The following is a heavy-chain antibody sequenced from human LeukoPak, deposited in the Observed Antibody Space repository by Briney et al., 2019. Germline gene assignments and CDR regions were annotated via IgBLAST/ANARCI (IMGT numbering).Heavy chain of an antibody. CDR1: GDSVSSNSAA. J-gene: IGHJ6*03. D-gene: IGHD1-20*01. Sequence: SQTTSLTCAISGDSVSSNSAAWNWIRQSPSRGLEWLGRTYYRSKGYNDYAIYVKSRITINPDTSKNQFSLQLNSVTPEATAVYYCARDGVTGRETRGYYYYMDVWGKGTTVTVSS. V-gene: IGHV6-1*01. CDR3: ARDGVTGRETRGYYYYMDV. CDR2: TYYRSKGYN.